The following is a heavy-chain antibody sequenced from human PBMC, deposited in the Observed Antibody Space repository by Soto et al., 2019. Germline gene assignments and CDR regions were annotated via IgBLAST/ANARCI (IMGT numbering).Heavy chain of an antibody. V-gene: IGHV4-34*01. CDR2: INHSGST. D-gene: IGHD3-3*01. Sequence: KPXETLSLTCAVYGGSFSGYYWSWIRQPPGKGLDWIGEINHSGSTNYNPSLKSRVAISVDTSKNQFSLKLSSVTAADTAVYYCARGLTYYDFWSGYNRHYYYGMDVWGQGTTVTV. CDR3: ARGLTYYDFWSGYNRHYYYGMDV. J-gene: IGHJ6*02. CDR1: GGSFSGYY.